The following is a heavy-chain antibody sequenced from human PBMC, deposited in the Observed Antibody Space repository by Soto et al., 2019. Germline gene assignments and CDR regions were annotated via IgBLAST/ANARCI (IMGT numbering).Heavy chain of an antibody. V-gene: IGHV1-2*02. CDR2: INPATGAA. J-gene: IGHJ3*02. CDR1: GYPVTAYY. Sequence: QLHLVHSGAVVKKPGASVTVSCSASGYPVTAYYMHWVRQAPGRGLEWMGGINPATGAAKYTQTFQGRVTMTRATSMSTVFIELSGLASGDRAFFLCTGGGEVGVAGSAAFEMWGQGTVVTVSS. D-gene: IGHD3-3*01. CDR3: TGGGEVGVAGSAAFEM.